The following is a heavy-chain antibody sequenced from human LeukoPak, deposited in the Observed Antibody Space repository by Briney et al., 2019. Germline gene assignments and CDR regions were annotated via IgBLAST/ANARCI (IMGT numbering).Heavy chain of an antibody. Sequence: SVKVSCKASGGTFSSYAISWVRQAPGQGLEWMGGIIPIFGTANYAQKFQGRVTITTDESTSTAYMELSSLRSEDTAVYYCARARLRFLEWFSFDYWGQGTLVTVSS. CDR3: ARARLRFLEWFSFDY. V-gene: IGHV1-69*05. J-gene: IGHJ4*02. D-gene: IGHD3-3*01. CDR1: GGTFSSYA. CDR2: IIPIFGTA.